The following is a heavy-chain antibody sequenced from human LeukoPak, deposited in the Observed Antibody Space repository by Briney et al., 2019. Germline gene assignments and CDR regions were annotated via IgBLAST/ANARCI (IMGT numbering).Heavy chain of an antibody. V-gene: IGHV4-59*01. CDR3: AREVGYCSSSSCYPWFDP. D-gene: IGHD2-2*01. J-gene: IGHJ5*02. CDR1: GGSISGYY. Sequence: PSETLSLTCTVSGGSISGYYWTWIRQPPGKGLGWIGYIYYIGSTSYNPSLKSRVTISVDTSNNQFSLRLSSLTAADTAVYYCAREVGYCSSSSCYPWFDPWGQGSLVTVSS. CDR2: IYYIGST.